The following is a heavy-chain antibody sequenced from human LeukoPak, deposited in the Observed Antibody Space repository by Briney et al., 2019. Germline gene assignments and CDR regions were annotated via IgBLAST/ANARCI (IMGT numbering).Heavy chain of an antibody. V-gene: IGHV3-21*01. Sequence: PGGSLRLSCAASGFTFSSYSMNWVRQAPGKGLEWVSSISSSSYIYYADSVKGRFTISRDNAKNSLYLQMNSLRAEDTAVYYCARARVMTYGGVFDVPLEIDSWGHGVLVTVSS. CDR1: GFTFSSYS. J-gene: IGHJ5*01. CDR2: ISSSSYI. CDR3: ARARVMTYGGVFDVPLEIDS. D-gene: IGHD3-16*01.